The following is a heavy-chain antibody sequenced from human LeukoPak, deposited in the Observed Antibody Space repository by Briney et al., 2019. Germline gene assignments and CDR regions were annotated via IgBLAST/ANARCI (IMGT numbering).Heavy chain of an antibody. J-gene: IGHJ6*02. CDR1: GGSISSYY. D-gene: IGHD3-10*01. CDR2: IYTSGST. V-gene: IGHV4-4*07. Sequence: SETLSLTCTVSGGSISSYYWSWIRQPAGKGLEWIGRIYTSGSTNYNPSLKSRVTMSVDTSKNQFPLKLSSVTAADTAVYYCARVGGYYYGSGRPYYYYGMDVWGQGTTVTVSS. CDR3: ARVGGYYYGSGRPYYYYGMDV.